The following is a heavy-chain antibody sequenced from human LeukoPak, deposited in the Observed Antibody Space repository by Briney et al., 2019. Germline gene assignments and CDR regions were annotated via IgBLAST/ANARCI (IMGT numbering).Heavy chain of an antibody. CDR2: INTGNGNT. J-gene: IGHJ4*02. V-gene: IGHV1-3*03. Sequence: SVKASCKASGYTFTSYAMHWVRQAPGQRLEWMRWINTGNGNTKYSQEFQSRVTITRDTSASTAYMELSSLRAEDTAVYYCARGPILLYCSGGSCYFGGFDYWGQGTLVTVCS. CDR3: ARGPILLYCSGGSCYFGGFDY. CDR1: GYTFTSYA. D-gene: IGHD2-15*01.